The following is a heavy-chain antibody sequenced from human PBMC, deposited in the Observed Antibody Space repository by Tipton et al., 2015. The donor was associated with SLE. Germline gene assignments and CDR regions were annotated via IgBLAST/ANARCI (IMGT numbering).Heavy chain of an antibody. J-gene: IGHJ4*02. D-gene: IGHD4-17*01. CDR1: GGSISSGSYY. CDR2: IYYSGST. V-gene: IGHV4-39*07. CDR3: ARSRDYGYFDY. Sequence: TLSLTCTVSGGSISSGSYYWSWIRQPAGKGLEWIGSIYYSGSTYYNPSLKSRVTISVDTSKNQFSLKLSSVTAADTAVYYCARSRDYGYFDYWGQGTLVTVSS.